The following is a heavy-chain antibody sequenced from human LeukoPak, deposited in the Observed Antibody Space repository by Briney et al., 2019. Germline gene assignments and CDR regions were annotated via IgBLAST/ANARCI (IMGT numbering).Heavy chain of an antibody. CDR2: ISYDGSNK. V-gene: IGHV3-30-3*01. J-gene: IGHJ4*01. CDR3: AIQASSFYY. Sequence: GRSLPLSCAASGFTFSSYAVHWVRQAPGKGLEWVAVISYDGSNKYYADSVKGRFTISRDNSKNTLYLQMNSLRAEDTAVYYCAIQASSFYYWGHGMQVSVSS. CDR1: GFTFSSYA.